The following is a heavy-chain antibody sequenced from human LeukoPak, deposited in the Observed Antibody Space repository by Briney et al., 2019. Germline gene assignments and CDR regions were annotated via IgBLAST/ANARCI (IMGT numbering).Heavy chain of an antibody. CDR3: ARAYCSSTSCHHVG. CDR1: GGTFSSYA. J-gene: IGHJ4*02. Sequence: SVKVSCKASGGTFSSYAISWVRQAPGQGLEWMGRIIPILGIANYAQKFQGRVTITADKSTSTAYMELSSLRSEDTAVYYCARAYCSSTSCHHVGWGQGTLVTVSS. CDR2: IIPILGIA. D-gene: IGHD2-2*01. V-gene: IGHV1-69*04.